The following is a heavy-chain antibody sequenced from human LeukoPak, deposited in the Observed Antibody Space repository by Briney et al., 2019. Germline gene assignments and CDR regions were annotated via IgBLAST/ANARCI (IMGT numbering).Heavy chain of an antibody. D-gene: IGHD3-22*01. J-gene: IGHJ4*02. Sequence: GASVKVSCKASGYTFTSYAMNWVRQAPGQGLEWMGWINTNTGNPTYAQGFTGRFVFSLDTSVSTAYLQISSLKAEDTAVYYCARAYYYDSSGYRGSWVFDYWGQGTLVTVSS. CDR1: GYTFTSYA. V-gene: IGHV7-4-1*02. CDR2: INTNTGNP. CDR3: ARAYYYDSSGYRGSWVFDY.